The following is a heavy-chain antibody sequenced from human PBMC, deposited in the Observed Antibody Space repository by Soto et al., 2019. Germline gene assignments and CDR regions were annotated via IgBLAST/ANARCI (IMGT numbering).Heavy chain of an antibody. CDR3: ARAQTPTESDC. J-gene: IGHJ4*02. D-gene: IGHD4-4*01. V-gene: IGHV1-18*04. Sequence: QIQLVQSEGEVKKPGASVKVSCKTSGYTFTNYGVSWVRQAPGQGLEWMGWLNTYNGNTKYAQKFQGRVTMTTGTSASTAYVELRSLRSDDTAVYYCARAQTPTESDCWGQGNLVTVSS. CDR1: GYTFTNYG. CDR2: LNTYNGNT.